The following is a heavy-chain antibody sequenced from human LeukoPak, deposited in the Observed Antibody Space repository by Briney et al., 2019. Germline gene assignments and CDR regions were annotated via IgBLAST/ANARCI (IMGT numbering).Heavy chain of an antibody. CDR2: INHSGSN. Sequence: TSETRSLTCALYGGTFSGYYWSWIRQLPGKGLEWIGEINHSGSNNYNPSLKSRVTISVDTSKNQCSLKLTSVTAADTAVYYCARGSVVGLGYWGQGTLVTVSS. CDR1: GGTFSGYY. J-gene: IGHJ4*02. CDR3: ARGSVVGLGY. V-gene: IGHV4-34*01. D-gene: IGHD3-16*01.